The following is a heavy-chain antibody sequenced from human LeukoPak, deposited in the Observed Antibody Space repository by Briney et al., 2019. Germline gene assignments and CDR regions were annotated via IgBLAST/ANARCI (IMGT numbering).Heavy chain of an antibody. CDR1: GGSISSSSYY. CDR2: IYYSGST. V-gene: IGHV4-39*07. CDR3: ASEGGYGPDAFDI. J-gene: IGHJ3*02. D-gene: IGHD5-12*01. Sequence: PSETLSLTCTVSGGSISSSSYYWGWIRQPPGKGLEWIGSIYYSGSTYYNPSLKSRVTISVDTSKNQFSLKLSSVTAADTAVYYCASEGGYGPDAFDIWGQGTMVTVSS.